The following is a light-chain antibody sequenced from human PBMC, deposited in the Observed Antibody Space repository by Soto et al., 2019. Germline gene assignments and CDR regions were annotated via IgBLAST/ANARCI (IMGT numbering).Light chain of an antibody. J-gene: IGKJ1*01. Sequence: EIVLTQSPATLSLSPGERATLSCSASQSVRSSWLAGYQHKPGLAPRLLIYDASNRATGIPDRFSGSGSGTDFTLTISSVEPEYFAVYYCQQYGTSDRTFGQGTKVEIK. CDR1: QSVRSSW. CDR2: DAS. CDR3: QQYGTSDRT. V-gene: IGKV3D-20*01.